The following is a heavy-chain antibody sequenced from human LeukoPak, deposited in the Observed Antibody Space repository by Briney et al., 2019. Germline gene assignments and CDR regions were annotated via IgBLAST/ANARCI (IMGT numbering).Heavy chain of an antibody. CDR3: ARTSTYYDFWSGYRDFGY. J-gene: IGHJ4*02. CDR2: IYYSGST. D-gene: IGHD3-3*01. V-gene: IGHV4-30-4*08. CDR1: GGSISSGDYY. Sequence: SETLSLTCTVSGGSISSGDYYWSWLRQPPGKGLEWIGYIYYSGSTYYNPSLKSRVTISLDTSKNQFSLNLSSVTAADTAVYYCARTSTYYDFWSGYRDFGYWGQGTLVTVSS.